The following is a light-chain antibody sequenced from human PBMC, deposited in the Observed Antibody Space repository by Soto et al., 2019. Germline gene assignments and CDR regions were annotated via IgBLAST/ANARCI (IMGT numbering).Light chain of an antibody. V-gene: IGKV3-11*01. CDR2: DAS. Sequence: EVVLTQSPATLSLSPGEISTLSCRSSQSVSNFVAWYQQKPGQAPRLLLYDASNRATGIPARFSGSGSGTDFTLTISSLEPEDFAVYYCQQRTNWPPITFGQGTRLEIK. J-gene: IGKJ5*01. CDR1: QSVSNF. CDR3: QQRTNWPPIT.